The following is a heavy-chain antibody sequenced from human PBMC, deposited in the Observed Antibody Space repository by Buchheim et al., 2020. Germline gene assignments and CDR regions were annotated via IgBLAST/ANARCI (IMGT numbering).Heavy chain of an antibody. J-gene: IGHJ6*02. V-gene: IGHV3-30*02. CDR1: GFHFYNYG. CDR2: IRHDGTNK. CDR3: VLYATVYYNGMDV. Sequence: QVQLVQSGGGVVQPGRSLRLSCAASGFHFYNYGMNWVRQAPGHGLEWVAFIRHDGTNKFYADSVKGRFTIFSDASKNKLFMQMNGLRAEDTAVYYCVLYATVYYNGMDVWGQGTT. D-gene: IGHD2-15*01.